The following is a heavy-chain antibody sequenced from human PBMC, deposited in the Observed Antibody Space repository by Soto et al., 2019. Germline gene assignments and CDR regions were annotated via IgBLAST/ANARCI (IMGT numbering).Heavy chain of an antibody. CDR2: ISGSSSDT. V-gene: IGHV3-11*05. D-gene: IGHD3-3*01. CDR3: ATGPRRLSD. CDR1: GFTFSDYY. Sequence: QVQLVESGGGLVKPGGSLRLSCAASGFTFSDYYMSWIRQAPGKGLESLSYISGSSSDTNYADSVRGRFTISRDSAKNSLYLQMNSLRDEDTAMYYCATGPRRLSDWGQGTLVIVSS. J-gene: IGHJ4*02.